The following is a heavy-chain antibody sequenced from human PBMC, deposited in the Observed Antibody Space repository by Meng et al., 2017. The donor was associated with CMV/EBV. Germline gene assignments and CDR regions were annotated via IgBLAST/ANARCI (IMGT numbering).Heavy chain of an antibody. J-gene: IGHJ4*02. CDR2: ISSSSSYI. V-gene: IGHV3-21*01. CDR1: GLTFSFFG. CDR3: ARVKFTLRYFDY. Sequence: GESLKISCAASGLTFSFFGMHWVRQAPGKGLEWVSSISSSSSYIYYADSVKGRFTISRDNAKNSLYLQMNSLRAEDTAVYYCARVKFTLRYFDYWGQGTLVTVSS. D-gene: IGHD3-16*01.